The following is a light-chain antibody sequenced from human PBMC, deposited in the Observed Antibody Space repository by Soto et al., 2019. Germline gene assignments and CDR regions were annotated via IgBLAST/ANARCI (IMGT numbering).Light chain of an antibody. CDR2: GTS. CDR1: QIISTVY. CDR3: QQYGPSLGT. V-gene: IGKV3-20*01. J-gene: IGKJ2*01. Sequence: EIGLTQSPDTLSFSPGESATLSCRTSQIISTVYLAWYQQKPGQPPRRLTYGTSYRAAGIPDRFSGGGSGTAFTRTIACLEPADSAVYYCQQYGPSLGTFGQGTRLEVK.